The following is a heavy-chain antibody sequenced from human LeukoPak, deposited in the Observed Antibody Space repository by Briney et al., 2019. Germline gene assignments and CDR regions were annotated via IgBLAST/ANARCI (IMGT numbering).Heavy chain of an antibody. V-gene: IGHV3-21*01. CDR3: ARAFYDILTGLAHYFDY. J-gene: IGHJ4*02. D-gene: IGHD3-9*01. Sequence: GGSLRLSCAASGFTFRSYSMIWVRQAPGKGLEWVSSISSSSSYINYADSVKGRFTISRDDAKNSLYLQMNSLRAEDTAVYYCARAFYDILTGLAHYFDYWGQGTLVTDSS. CDR2: ISSSSSYI. CDR1: GFTFRSYS.